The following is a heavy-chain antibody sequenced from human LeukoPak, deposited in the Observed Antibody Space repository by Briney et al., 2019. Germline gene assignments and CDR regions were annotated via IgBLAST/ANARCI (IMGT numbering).Heavy chain of an antibody. CDR2: IYYSGST. CDR1: GGSISSYY. D-gene: IGHD2-15*01. Sequence: PSETLSLTCTVSGGSISSYYWSWIRQPPGKGLEWIGYIYYSGSTNYNPSLKSRVTISVDTSKNQFSLKLSSVTAADTAVYYCARGVPYCSGGSCYYYFDYWGQRTLVTVSS. V-gene: IGHV4-59*01. CDR3: ARGVPYCSGGSCYYYFDY. J-gene: IGHJ4*02.